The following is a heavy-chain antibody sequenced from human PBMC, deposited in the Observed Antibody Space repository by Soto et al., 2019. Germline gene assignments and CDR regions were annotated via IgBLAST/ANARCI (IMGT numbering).Heavy chain of an antibody. CDR3: ARVRNDPNFYYYYYGMDV. CDR1: GYTFTSYG. J-gene: IGHJ6*02. CDR2: ISAYNGNT. V-gene: IGHV1-18*04. Sequence: GASVKVSCKASGYTFTSYGISWVRQAPGQGLEWMGWISAYNGNTNYAQKLQGRVTMTTDTSTSTAYMELRSLRSDDTAVYYCARVRNDPNFYYYYYGMDVWGQATTVTAP. D-gene: IGHD1-1*01.